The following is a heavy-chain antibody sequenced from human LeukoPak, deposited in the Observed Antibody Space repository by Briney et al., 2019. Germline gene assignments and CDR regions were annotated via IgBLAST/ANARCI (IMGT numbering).Heavy chain of an antibody. D-gene: IGHD5-12*01. Sequence: PGGSLRLSCAASGFTFSSYAMSWVRQAPGKGLEWVSAISGSGGSTYYAESVKGRFTFSRDNSKNTLYLQMNSLRAEDTAVYYCAKDRVVATIPLYYFDYWGQGTLVTVSS. V-gene: IGHV3-23*01. CDR3: AKDRVVATIPLYYFDY. J-gene: IGHJ4*02. CDR1: GFTFSSYA. CDR2: ISGSGGST.